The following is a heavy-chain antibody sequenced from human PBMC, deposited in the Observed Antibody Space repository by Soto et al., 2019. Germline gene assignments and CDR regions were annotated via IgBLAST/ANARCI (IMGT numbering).Heavy chain of an antibody. D-gene: IGHD2-2*01. CDR1: GFTFSNAW. CDR2: IKSKTDGGTT. J-gene: IGHJ6*02. Sequence: LRLSCAASGFTFSNAWMSWVRQAPGKGLEWVGRIKSKTDGGTTDYAAPVKGRFTISRDDSKNTLYLQMNSLKTEDTAVYYCTTYIVVVPAAMVNYYYYYGMDVWGQGTTVTGSS. V-gene: IGHV3-15*01. CDR3: TTYIVVVPAAMVNYYYYYGMDV.